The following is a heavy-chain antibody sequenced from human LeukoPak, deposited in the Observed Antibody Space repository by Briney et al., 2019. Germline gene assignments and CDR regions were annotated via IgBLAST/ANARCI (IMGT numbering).Heavy chain of an antibody. Sequence: SETLSLTCTVSGGSISSSSYYWGWIRQPPGKGLEWIGSIYYSGSTYYNPSLKSRVTISVDTSKNQFSLKLSSVTAADTAVYYCARAHYVGVTNDAFDIWGQGTMVTVSS. J-gene: IGHJ3*02. V-gene: IGHV4-39*07. D-gene: IGHD3-16*01. CDR2: IYYSGST. CDR3: ARAHYVGVTNDAFDI. CDR1: GGSISSSSYY.